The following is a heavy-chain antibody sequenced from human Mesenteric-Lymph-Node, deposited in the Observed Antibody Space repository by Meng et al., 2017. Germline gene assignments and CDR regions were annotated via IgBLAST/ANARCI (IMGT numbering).Heavy chain of an antibody. CDR2: MNPNSGNT. J-gene: IGHJ6*02. CDR3: ARAVRDQLWYYYYGKDV. Sequence: ASVKVSCKASGYTFTSYDINWVRQATGQGLEWMGWMNPNSGNTGYAQKFQGRVTMTRNTSISTAYMELSSLRSEDTAVYYCARAVRDQLWYYYYGKDVWGQGTTVTVSS. D-gene: IGHD2-2*01. V-gene: IGHV1-8*01. CDR1: GYTFTSYD.